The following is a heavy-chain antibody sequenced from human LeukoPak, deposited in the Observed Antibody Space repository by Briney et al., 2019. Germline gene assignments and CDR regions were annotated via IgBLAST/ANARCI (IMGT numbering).Heavy chain of an antibody. J-gene: IGHJ6*03. CDR1: GGSISSYY. Sequence: PSETLSLTCTVPGGSISSYYWSWIRQPPGKGLEWIWYIYYSGVTNYNPPLKSRVTISVDTSKNQFSLKLSSVTAADTAVYYCARGLPGYSSSWLNYYYMDVWGKGTTVTVSS. D-gene: IGHD6-13*01. V-gene: IGHV4-59*01. CDR3: ARGLPGYSSSWLNYYYMDV. CDR2: IYYSGVT.